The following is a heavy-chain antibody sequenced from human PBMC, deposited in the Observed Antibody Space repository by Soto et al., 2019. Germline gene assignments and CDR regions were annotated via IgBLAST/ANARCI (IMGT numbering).Heavy chain of an antibody. CDR2: IYYSGST. CDR3: ARDHRVVLWFGELLLARPLNAYYYSGMDV. CDR1: GGSIRSSY. D-gene: IGHD3-10*01. Sequence: PSEALSLTCTVSGGSIRSSYWRWFRQPPGKGLEWIGYIYYSGSTHYNPPLKSPVTISVDTSKNQFSLKLSSVTAAGTAVYYCARDHRVVLWFGELLLARPLNAYYYSGMDVWGQGTTVTVSS. V-gene: IGHV4-59*01. J-gene: IGHJ6*02.